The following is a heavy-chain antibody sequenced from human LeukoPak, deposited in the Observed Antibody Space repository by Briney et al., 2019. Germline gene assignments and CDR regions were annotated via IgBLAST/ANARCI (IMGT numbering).Heavy chain of an antibody. Sequence: GGSLRLSCAASGFTFTNYTIHWIRQAPGKGLEFVSAISRDGRTIDYADSVKGRFTISRDNSKNTVYLQMGSLRPEDMAVYYCAKEGRGAVYGYGDWGQGTLVTVSS. CDR3: AKEGRGAVYGYGD. J-gene: IGHJ4*02. CDR2: ISRDGRTI. CDR1: GFTFTNYT. D-gene: IGHD5/OR15-5a*01. V-gene: IGHV3-64*02.